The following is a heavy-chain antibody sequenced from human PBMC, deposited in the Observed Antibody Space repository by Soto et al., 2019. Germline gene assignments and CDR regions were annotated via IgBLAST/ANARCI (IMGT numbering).Heavy chain of an antibody. D-gene: IGHD3-22*01. CDR3: ARTRGDSSGVSYFDY. CDR1: GFSFSEYS. J-gene: IGHJ4*02. Sequence: PGGSLRLSCAASGFSFSEYSMTWVRQAPGKGLQWVSAISGDTATTHYADTVKGRFTISRDNAKNSLYLQVNSLRAEDTAVYYCARTRGDSSGVSYFDYWGQGTLVTVSS. V-gene: IGHV3-23*01. CDR2: ISGDTATT.